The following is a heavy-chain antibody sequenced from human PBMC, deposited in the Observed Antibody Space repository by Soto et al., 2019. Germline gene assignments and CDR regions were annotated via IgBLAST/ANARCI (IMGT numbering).Heavy chain of an antibody. J-gene: IGHJ6*01. CDR1: GFTFSSYW. CDR2: IKQDGSEK. D-gene: IGHD2-2*01. CDR3: AREGVVVVPAAIPYYYYGMDV. Sequence: EVQLVESGGGLVQPGGSLRLSCAASGFTFSSYWMSWVRQAPGKGLEWVANIKQDGSEKYYVDSVKGRFTISRDNAKNSLYLQMNSLRAEDTAVYYCAREGVVVVPAAIPYYYYGMDVW. V-gene: IGHV3-7*05.